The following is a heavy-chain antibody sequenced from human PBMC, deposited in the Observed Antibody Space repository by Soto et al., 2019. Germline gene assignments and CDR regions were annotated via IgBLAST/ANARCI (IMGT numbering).Heavy chain of an antibody. V-gene: IGHV3-23*01. CDR3: VRGTSTSPDY. J-gene: IGHJ4*02. CDR2: ISGSGGST. Sequence: GGPLRLSCGASELNFSSYAMILVSQAPGKGLEWVSAISGSGGSTYYADSVKGRFTISRDNSKNTLYLQMNSLRAEDTAVYYCVRGTSTSPDYWGQGTLVTSPQ. CDR1: ELNFSSYA. D-gene: IGHD2-2*01.